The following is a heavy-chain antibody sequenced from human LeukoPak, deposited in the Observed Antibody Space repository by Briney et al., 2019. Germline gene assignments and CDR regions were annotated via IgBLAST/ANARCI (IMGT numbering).Heavy chain of an antibody. CDR2: INHSGST. Sequence: KPSETLSLTCAVYGGSFSGYYWSWIRQPPGKGLEWIGEINHSGSTNYNPSLKSRVTIPVDTSKNQFSLKLSSVTAADTAVYYCARGKMVRGGRSKNFDYWGQGTLVTVSS. CDR3: ARGKMVRGGRSKNFDY. J-gene: IGHJ4*02. D-gene: IGHD3-10*01. V-gene: IGHV4-34*01. CDR1: GGSFSGYY.